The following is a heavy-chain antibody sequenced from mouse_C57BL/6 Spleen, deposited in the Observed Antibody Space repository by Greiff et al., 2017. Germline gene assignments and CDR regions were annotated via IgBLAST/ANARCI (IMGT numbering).Heavy chain of an antibody. CDR1: GYTFTDYY. V-gene: IGHV1-26*01. D-gene: IGHD2-2*01. Sequence: VQLQQSGPELVKPGASVKISCKASGYTFTDYYMNWVKQSHGKSLEWIGDINPNNGGTSYNQKFKGKATLTVDKSSSTAYMELRSLTSEDSAVYYCARFWLQLNYAMDYWGQGTSVTVSS. J-gene: IGHJ4*01. CDR3: ARFWLQLNYAMDY. CDR2: INPNNGGT.